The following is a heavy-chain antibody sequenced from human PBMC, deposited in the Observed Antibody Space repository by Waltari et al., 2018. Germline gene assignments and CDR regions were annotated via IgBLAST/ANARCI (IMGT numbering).Heavy chain of an antibody. D-gene: IGHD3-22*01. J-gene: IGHJ4*02. CDR2: IYTSGST. V-gene: IGHV4-61*02. CDR1: GGSISSGSYH. Sequence: QVQLQESGPGLVKPSQTLSLTCTVSGGSISSGSYHWRWIRQPAGKGLEWIGRIYTSGSTNYNPSLKRRVTISVDTSKNQFSLKLSSVTAADTAVYYCARGTATMIVYWGQGTLVTVSS. CDR3: ARGTATMIVY.